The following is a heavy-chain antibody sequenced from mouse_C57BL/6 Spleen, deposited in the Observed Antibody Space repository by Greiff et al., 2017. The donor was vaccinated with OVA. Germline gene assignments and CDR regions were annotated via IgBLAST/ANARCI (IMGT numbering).Heavy chain of an antibody. CDR3: ARVEGFRFAY. V-gene: IGHV1-81*01. CDR2: IYPRSGNT. J-gene: IGHJ3*01. Sequence: QVQLKQSGAELARPGASVKLSCKASGYTFTSYGISWVKQRTGQGLEWIGEIYPRSGNTYYNEKSKGKATLTADKSSSTAYMELRSLTSEDSAVYFCARVEGFRFAYWGQGTLVTVSA. CDR1: GYTFTSYG.